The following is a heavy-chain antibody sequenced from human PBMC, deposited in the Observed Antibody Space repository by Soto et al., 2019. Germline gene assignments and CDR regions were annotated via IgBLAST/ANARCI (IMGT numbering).Heavy chain of an antibody. CDR3: AREVVNYYDSSGYNYFDY. D-gene: IGHD3-22*01. J-gene: IGHJ4*02. Sequence: GPLCLSWAASGFTVSSNYISWVRQAPGKGLEGVSVIYSGGSTYYADSVKGRFTISRDNSKNTLYLQMNSLRAEDTAVYYCAREVVNYYDSSGYNYFDYWGQGTLLTVSS. CDR1: GFTVSSNY. CDR2: IYSGGST. V-gene: IGHV3-53*01.